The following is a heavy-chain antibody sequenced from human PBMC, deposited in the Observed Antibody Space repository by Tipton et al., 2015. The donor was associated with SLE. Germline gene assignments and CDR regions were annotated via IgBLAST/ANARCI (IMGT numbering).Heavy chain of an antibody. V-gene: IGHV4-39*07. D-gene: IGHD5-12*01. CDR2: IYYSGST. CDR1: GVSVASTDFS. Sequence: TLSLTCSVSGVSVASTDFSWVWMRQPPGEGLESIGSIYYSGSTSYNPSLRSRVIISVDTSTNQISLRLNSVTAADTAVYYCAKSGHDLFYFDSWGRGTLVTVSS. J-gene: IGHJ4*02. CDR3: AKSGHDLFYFDS.